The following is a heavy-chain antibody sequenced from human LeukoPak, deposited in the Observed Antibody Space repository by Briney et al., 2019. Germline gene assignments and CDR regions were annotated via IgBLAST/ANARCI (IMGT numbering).Heavy chain of an antibody. V-gene: IGHV3-7*01. CDR1: GFIFRSHW. CDR3: ASQYNWNDGRDY. Sequence: PGGSLRLSCETSGFIFRSHWMSWVRQAPGKGLEWVANINPDGSEMHYVDSVKGRITVSRDNAKNSMYLQMNSLRAEDTAVYYCASQYNWNDGRDYWGQGTLVTVSS. CDR2: INPDGSEM. J-gene: IGHJ4*02. D-gene: IGHD1-1*01.